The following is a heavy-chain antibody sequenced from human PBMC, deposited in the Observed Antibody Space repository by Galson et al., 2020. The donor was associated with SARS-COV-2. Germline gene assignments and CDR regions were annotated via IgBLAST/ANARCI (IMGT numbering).Heavy chain of an antibody. Sequence: GGSLRLSCAASGFTCSSYGMHWVRQAPGKGLEWEAIISYDGSYKNHADSVKGRFSISRDNSKNTLYLEMNSLRAEDTAVYYCAKGLTRTKYCSGDCYFDHWGQGTLVTVSS. V-gene: IGHV3-30*18. CDR1: GFTCSSYG. CDR2: ISYDGSYK. D-gene: IGHD2-21*02. CDR3: AKGLTRTKYCSGDCYFDH. J-gene: IGHJ4*02.